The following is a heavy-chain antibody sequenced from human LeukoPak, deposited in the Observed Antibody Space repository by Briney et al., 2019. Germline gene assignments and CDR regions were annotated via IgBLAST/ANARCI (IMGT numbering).Heavy chain of an antibody. V-gene: IGHV3-21*01. J-gene: IGHJ6*04. CDR2: ISSSSSYI. CDR1: GFTFSSYS. CDR3: AGGITGTTVMDV. D-gene: IGHD1-20*01. Sequence: GGSLRLSCAASGFTFSSYSMNWVPQAPGKGREGVSSISSSSSYIYYADSVKGRFTISRDNAKNSLYLQMNSLRAEDTAAYYCAGGITGTTVMDVWGKGTTVTVSS.